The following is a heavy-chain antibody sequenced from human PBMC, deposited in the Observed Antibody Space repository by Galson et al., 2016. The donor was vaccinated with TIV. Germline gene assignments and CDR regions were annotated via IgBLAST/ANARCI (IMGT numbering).Heavy chain of an antibody. V-gene: IGHV3-66*03. J-gene: IGHJ6*02. CDR1: EITISSNY. D-gene: IGHD3-22*01. CDR3: ARDGYVIASGYYYYYYGLDV. Sequence: SLRLSCAASEITISSNYMSWVRQAPGGGLEWVSTIYSSGDTYYADSVKGRLTISRDNSRNTLFLKMSGLRTDDKAVYYCARDGYVIASGYYYYYYGLDVWGQGATVTVSS. CDR2: IYSSGDT.